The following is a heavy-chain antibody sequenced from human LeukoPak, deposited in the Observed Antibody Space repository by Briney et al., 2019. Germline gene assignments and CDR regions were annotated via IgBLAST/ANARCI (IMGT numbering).Heavy chain of an antibody. CDR2: INPNSGGT. CDR1: GYTFTGYY. V-gene: IGHV1-2*02. D-gene: IGHD3-22*01. J-gene: IGHJ4*02. Sequence: ASVKVSCKASGYTFTGYYMHWVRQAPGQGLEWMGWINPNSGGTNYAQKFQGRVTMTRDTSISTAYMELSRLISDDTAVYYCARALSIVVVNMFGYWGQGTLVTVSS. CDR3: ARALSIVVVNMFGY.